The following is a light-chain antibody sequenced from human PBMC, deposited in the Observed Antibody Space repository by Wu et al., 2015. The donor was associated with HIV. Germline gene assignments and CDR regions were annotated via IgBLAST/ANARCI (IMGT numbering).Light chain of an antibody. CDR1: QSISTY. Sequence: DIQMTQSPSSLSASVGDRVTITCRASQSISTYLNWYLQKSGKAPKLLIFAASSLQSGVPSRFSGSGSGTDFTLTISTLQPEDFATYYCQQSYSTPSTFGGGTKVEIK. V-gene: IGKV1-39*01. CDR3: QQSYSTPST. J-gene: IGKJ4*01. CDR2: AAS.